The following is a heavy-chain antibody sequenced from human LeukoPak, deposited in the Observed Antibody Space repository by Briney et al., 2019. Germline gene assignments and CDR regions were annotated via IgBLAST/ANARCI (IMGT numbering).Heavy chain of an antibody. CDR2: IYTSGST. D-gene: IGHD5-18*01. CDR1: GGSISSYY. V-gene: IGHV4-4*07. Sequence: SETLSLTCTVSGGSISSYYWSWIRQPAGKGLEWIGRIYTSGSTNYNPSLKSRVTMPVDTSKNQFSLKLSSVTAADTAVYYCATEGYSYGYDYWGQGTLVTVSS. CDR3: ATEGYSYGYDY. J-gene: IGHJ4*02.